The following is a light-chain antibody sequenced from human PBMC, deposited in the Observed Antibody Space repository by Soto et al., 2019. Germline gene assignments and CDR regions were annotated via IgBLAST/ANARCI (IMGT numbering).Light chain of an antibody. V-gene: IGKV3-20*01. CDR3: PQYVYSPLT. Sequence: ELVLTQSPGTLSLSPGERATLSCTASQIVTSNYLAWYRHKPGQAPTLLIYGASRSATGIPDRFPGSGSGPDFTLTISRLEPHDFAVFYYPQYVYSPLTFDGGTTVYIE. CDR2: GAS. J-gene: IGKJ4*01. CDR1: QIVTSNY.